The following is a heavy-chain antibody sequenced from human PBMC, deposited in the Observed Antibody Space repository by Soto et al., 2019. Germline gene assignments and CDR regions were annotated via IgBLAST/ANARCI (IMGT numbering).Heavy chain of an antibody. D-gene: IGHD4-17*01. J-gene: IGHJ2*01. CDR3: AREFPRTYDSGDPNLYFDL. CDR2: ISSSSSYI. Sequence: EVQLVESGGGLVKPGGSLRLSCAASGFTFSSYSMNWVRQAPGKGLEWVSSISSSSSYIYYADSVKGRFTISRDNAKNSLYLQMTSLRAEDTAVYYCAREFPRTYDSGDPNLYFDLWGRSTLVTVSS. CDR1: GFTFSSYS. V-gene: IGHV3-21*01.